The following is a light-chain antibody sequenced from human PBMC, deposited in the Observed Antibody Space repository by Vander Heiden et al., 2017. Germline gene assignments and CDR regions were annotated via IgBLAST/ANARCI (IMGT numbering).Light chain of an antibody. CDR2: GAS. J-gene: IGKJ3*01. CDR1: QSVSSSY. CDR3: QQYGSSRVT. Sequence: EIELTQSPGPLSLSPGERANLSCRASQSVSSSYLAWYQQKPGKAPRLLIYGASSRATGIPDRFSGSGSGTDFTLTISRLEPEDFAVYYCQQYGSSRVTFGPGTKVDIK. V-gene: IGKV3-20*01.